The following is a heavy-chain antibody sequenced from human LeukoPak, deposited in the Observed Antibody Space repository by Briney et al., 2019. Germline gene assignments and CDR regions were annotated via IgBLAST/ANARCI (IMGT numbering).Heavy chain of an antibody. Sequence: ASVKVTCKASGYTFTNFDINWVRQATGQGLEWMGWMNPNTGNAGYAQRLQDRVTITWDASISTAYMDLSSLRSEDTAVYYCARDLEYGYGDYWGQGTLVTVSS. D-gene: IGHD5-12*01. J-gene: IGHJ4*02. CDR3: ARDLEYGYGDY. CDR1: GYTFTNFD. V-gene: IGHV1-8*03. CDR2: MNPNTGNA.